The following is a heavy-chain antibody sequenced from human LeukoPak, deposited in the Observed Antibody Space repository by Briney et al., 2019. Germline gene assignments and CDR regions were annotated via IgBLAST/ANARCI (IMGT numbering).Heavy chain of an antibody. D-gene: IGHD6-13*01. CDR3: AKIDEGSSWPYYYGMDV. CDR1: GFTFSNYG. CDR2: IRYDGSNK. Sequence: GGSLRLSCAASGFTFSNYGIHWVRQAPGKGLEWVAFIRYDGSNKYYADSVQGRFTISRDNSKTTVYLQMNSLRAEDTAVYYCAKIDEGSSWPYYYGMDVWGQGTTVTVSS. J-gene: IGHJ6*02. V-gene: IGHV3-30*02.